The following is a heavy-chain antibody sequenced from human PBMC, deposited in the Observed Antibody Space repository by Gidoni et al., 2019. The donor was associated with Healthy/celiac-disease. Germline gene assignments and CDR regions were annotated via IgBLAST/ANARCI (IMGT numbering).Heavy chain of an antibody. CDR2: IIPIFGTA. D-gene: IGHD5-18*01. CDR3: ASVDTAMVPWPRGADWYFDL. CDR1: GGTFSSYA. J-gene: IGHJ2*01. V-gene: IGHV1-69*01. Sequence: QVQLVQSGAEVKKPGSSVKVSCKASGGTFSSYAISWVRQAPGQGLEWMGGIIPIFGTANYAQKFQGRVTITVDESTSTAYMELSSLRSEDTAVYYCASVDTAMVPWPRGADWYFDLWGRGTLVTVSS.